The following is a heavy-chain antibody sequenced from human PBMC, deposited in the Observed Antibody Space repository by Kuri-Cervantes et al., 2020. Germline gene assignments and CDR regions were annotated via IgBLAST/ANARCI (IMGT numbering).Heavy chain of an antibody. Sequence: ASVKVSCKASGYTFTSYGISWVRQAPGQGLEWMGWISAYNGNTNYAQNVQSRVTMTTDTSTSSAFMELRSLRSDDTAVYYCARDTYYYDSSSAFDIWGQGTMVTVSS. V-gene: IGHV1-18*01. J-gene: IGHJ3*02. CDR3: ARDTYYYDSSSAFDI. CDR1: GYTFTSYG. D-gene: IGHD3-22*01. CDR2: ISAYNGNT.